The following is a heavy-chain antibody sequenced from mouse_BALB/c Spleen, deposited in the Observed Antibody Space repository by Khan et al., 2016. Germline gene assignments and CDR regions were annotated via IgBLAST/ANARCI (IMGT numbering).Heavy chain of an antibody. J-gene: IGHJ4*01. V-gene: IGHV3-2*02. D-gene: IGHD2-3*01. Sequence: EVQLQESGPGLMKPSQSLSLTCTVTGYSITSDYAWNWIRQLPGNKLEWMGYIIYSGSTTYTPSLKSRISITRDTSKNQFFLQLNSVTIEDTATYYVASDEPNYAKDYWGQGTSLTVSS. CDR3: ASDEPNYAKDY. CDR2: IIYSGST. CDR1: GYSITSDYA.